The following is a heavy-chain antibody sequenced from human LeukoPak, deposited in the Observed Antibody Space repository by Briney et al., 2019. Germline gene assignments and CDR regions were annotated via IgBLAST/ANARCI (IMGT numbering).Heavy chain of an antibody. CDR2: INPNSGGT. J-gene: IGHJ4*02. CDR3: ARTPIYCSGGSCYVMEFDY. Sequence: GASVKVSCKASGYTFTGYYMHWVRQAPGQGLEWMGWINPNSGGTNYAQKFQGRVTMTRDTSISTAYMELSRLRSDDTAVYYCARTPIYCSGGSCYVMEFDYWGQGTLVAVSS. CDR1: GYTFTGYY. D-gene: IGHD2-15*01. V-gene: IGHV1-2*02.